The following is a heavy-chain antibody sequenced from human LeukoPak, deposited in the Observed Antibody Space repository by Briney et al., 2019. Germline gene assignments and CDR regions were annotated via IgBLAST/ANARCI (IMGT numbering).Heavy chain of an antibody. D-gene: IGHD2-2*01. CDR1: GGSFSGYY. Sequence: SETLSLTCTVYGGSFSGYYWSWIRQPPGKGLEWIGEINHSGSTNYNPSLKSRVTISVDTSKNQFSLKLRSVTAADTAVYYCARGLRGSTSCKLDYWGQGTLVTVSS. CDR2: INHSGST. J-gene: IGHJ4*02. CDR3: ARGLRGSTSCKLDY. V-gene: IGHV4-34*01.